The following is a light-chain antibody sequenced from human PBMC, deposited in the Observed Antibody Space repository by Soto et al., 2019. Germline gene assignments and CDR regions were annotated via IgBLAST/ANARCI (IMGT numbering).Light chain of an antibody. CDR3: SSYARNSVL. CDR2: EVS. Sequence: QSALTQPASVSGSPGQSITISCTGTSSDVGGYNYVSWYQHYPGKAPKLIIYEVSNRPSGVSNRFSGSKSGNTASLTLSGLQADDEADYYCSSYARNSVLFGGGTQLTVL. V-gene: IGLV2-14*01. CDR1: SSDVGGYNY. J-gene: IGLJ2*01.